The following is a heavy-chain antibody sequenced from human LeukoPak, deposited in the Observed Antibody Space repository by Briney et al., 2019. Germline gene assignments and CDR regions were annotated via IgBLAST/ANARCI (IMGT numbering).Heavy chain of an antibody. CDR1: GYTFTGYY. D-gene: IGHD6-19*01. J-gene: IGHJ4*02. CDR3: ARQGTYSSAIGMGY. CDR2: INPNSGAT. Sequence: ASVKVSCKASGYTFTGYYMHWVRQAPGQGLEWMGRINPNSGATNYSQRFRGRVTMTRDTSISTAYMELSSLRSDDTAVYYCARQGTYSSAIGMGYWGQGTLVTVSS. V-gene: IGHV1-2*06.